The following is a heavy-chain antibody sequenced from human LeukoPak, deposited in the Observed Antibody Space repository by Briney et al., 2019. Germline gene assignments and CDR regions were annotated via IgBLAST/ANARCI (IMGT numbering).Heavy chain of an antibody. CDR2: ISSSGSTI. J-gene: IGHJ3*02. CDR1: GFTFSSYA. V-gene: IGHV3-48*04. CDR3: AREQRITIFGVVISDAFDI. D-gene: IGHD3-3*01. Sequence: GGSLRLSCAASGFTFSSYAMSWVRQAPGKGLEWVSYISSSGSTIYYADSVKGRFTISRDNAKNSLYLQMNSLRAEDTAVYYCAREQRITIFGVVISDAFDIWGQGTMVTVSS.